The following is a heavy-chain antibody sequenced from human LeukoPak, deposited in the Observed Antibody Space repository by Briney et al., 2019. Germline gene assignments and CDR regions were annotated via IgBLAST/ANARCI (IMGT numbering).Heavy chain of an antibody. CDR2: ISGSGGST. D-gene: IGHD1-26*01. CDR3: AKVWGLLRTFDY. Sequence: GGSLRFSCAASGFTFSSYAMSWVRQAPGKGLEWVSAISGSGGSTYYADSVKGRFTISRDNSRNTLYLQMNSLRAEDTAVYYCAKVWGLLRTFDYWGQGTLVTVSS. J-gene: IGHJ4*02. V-gene: IGHV3-23*01. CDR1: GFTFSSYA.